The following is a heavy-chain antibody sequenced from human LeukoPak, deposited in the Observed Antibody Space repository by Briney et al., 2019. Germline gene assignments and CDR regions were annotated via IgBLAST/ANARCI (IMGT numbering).Heavy chain of an antibody. CDR3: ARGISKGKNFYYFDY. Sequence: SVKVSCKASGGTFSSYAIAWVRQAPGQGLEWMGRIIPILSITNYAQKFQGRVTISADKSTTTAYIELSSLRSEDTAVYYCARGISKGKNFYYFDYWGQGTLVTVSS. D-gene: IGHD2-2*01. CDR1: GGTFSSYA. J-gene: IGHJ4*02. CDR2: IIPILSIT. V-gene: IGHV1-69*04.